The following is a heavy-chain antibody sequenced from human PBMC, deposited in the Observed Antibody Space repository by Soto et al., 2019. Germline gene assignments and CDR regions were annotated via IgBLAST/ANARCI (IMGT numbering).Heavy chain of an antibody. CDR3: ATQDPTYYYGSGSYLFY. V-gene: IGHV1-69*01. Sequence: QVQLVQSGAEVKKPGSSVKASCKASGGTFSSYAISWVRQAPGQGLEWMGGIIPIFGTANYAQKFQGRVTITADESTSTAYMELSSLRSEDTAVYYCATQDPTYYYGSGSYLFYWGQGTLVTVSS. CDR2: IIPIFGTA. D-gene: IGHD3-10*01. J-gene: IGHJ4*02. CDR1: GGTFSSYA.